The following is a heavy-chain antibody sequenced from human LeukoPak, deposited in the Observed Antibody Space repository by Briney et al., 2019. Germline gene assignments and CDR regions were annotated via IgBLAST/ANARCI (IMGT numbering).Heavy chain of an antibody. V-gene: IGHV4-39*01. CDR1: GGSISSSSYY. J-gene: IGHJ6*03. CDR3: ARLPRTQVWLGETLYYYYYMDV. D-gene: IGHD3-10*01. CDR2: LYYTGIT. Sequence: SETVSLTCTVSGGSISSSSYYWGWIRQPPGKGLEWIGSLYYTGITYHNPSLKSRVTISVDTSKNQFSLKLSSVTAADTAVYYCARLPRTQVWLGETLYYYYYMDVWGKGTTVTVSS.